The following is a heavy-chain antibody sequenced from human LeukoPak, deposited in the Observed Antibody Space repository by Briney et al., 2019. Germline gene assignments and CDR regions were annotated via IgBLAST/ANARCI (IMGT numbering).Heavy chain of an antibody. J-gene: IGHJ4*02. Sequence: PGGSLRLSCSASGFTFSSYTMYWVRQAPGKGLEWVANIKHDGSEKYYVDSVKGRFTISRDNAKNSLFLQMNSLRAEDTAVYYCTRYSQGSGMYSVVYWGQGTLVTVSS. CDR3: TRYSQGSGMYSVVY. V-gene: IGHV3-7*05. CDR1: GFTFSSYT. D-gene: IGHD3-10*01. CDR2: IKHDGSEK.